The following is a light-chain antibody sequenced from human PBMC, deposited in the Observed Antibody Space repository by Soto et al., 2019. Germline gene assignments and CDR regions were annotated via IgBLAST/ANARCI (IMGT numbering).Light chain of an antibody. CDR1: QSISGNY. Sequence: ELVLTQSPDSLSLSPGEGATLSCWASQSISGNYLAWYQQKPGRAPRLLIYGASNRATGIPDRFRGSGSGTDFSLTITRLEPEDFAVDYCQQYGRSAIFTLGPGTTV. CDR2: GAS. V-gene: IGKV3-20*01. CDR3: QQYGRSAIFT. J-gene: IGKJ3*01.